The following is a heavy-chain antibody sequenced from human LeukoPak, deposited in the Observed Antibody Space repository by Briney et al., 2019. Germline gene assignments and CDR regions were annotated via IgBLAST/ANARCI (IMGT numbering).Heavy chain of an antibody. D-gene: IGHD6-19*01. Sequence: PGGSLRLSCAASGFTFGIYWMSWVRQAPGKGLEWVANIKQDGSEKFYVDSVKGRFTLPRDNAKNSLFLQMNSLRAEDTAVYYCARDYYGSGWYGDYWGQGTLVTVSS. CDR2: IKQDGSEK. J-gene: IGHJ4*02. V-gene: IGHV3-7*04. CDR3: ARDYYGSGWYGDY. CDR1: GFTFGIYW.